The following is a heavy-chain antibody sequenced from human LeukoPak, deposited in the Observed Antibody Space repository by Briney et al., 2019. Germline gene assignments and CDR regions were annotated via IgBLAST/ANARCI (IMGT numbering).Heavy chain of an antibody. Sequence: ASVKVSCKVSGYTLTVLSMHWVRQAPGKGLEWMGGFDPEDGETIYAQKFQGRVTMTEDTSTDTAYMELSSLRSEDTAVYYCARGAYYYGSGSPEDIWGQGTMVTVSS. CDR3: ARGAYYYGSGSPEDI. CDR1: GYTLTVLS. CDR2: FDPEDGET. D-gene: IGHD3-10*01. V-gene: IGHV1-24*01. J-gene: IGHJ3*02.